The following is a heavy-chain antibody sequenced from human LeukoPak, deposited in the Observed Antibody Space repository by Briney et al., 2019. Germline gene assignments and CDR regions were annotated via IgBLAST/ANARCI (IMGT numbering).Heavy chain of an antibody. J-gene: IGHJ4*02. V-gene: IGHV3-23*01. D-gene: IGHD1-26*01. Sequence: TGGSLRLSCAASGLTFSSCAMTWVRQAPGKGLECVSTISGSGGSAYYADSVKGRFTIFRDNSKNTVFLQMNSLRAEDAAVYYCARDQDGSSAPGYWGQGTLVTVSS. CDR1: GLTFSSCA. CDR2: ISGSGGSA. CDR3: ARDQDGSSAPGY.